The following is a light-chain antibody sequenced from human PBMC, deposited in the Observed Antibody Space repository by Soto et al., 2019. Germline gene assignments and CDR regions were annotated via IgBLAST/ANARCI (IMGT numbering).Light chain of an antibody. CDR3: QQYGSSPLT. J-gene: IGKJ4*01. V-gene: IGKV3-20*01. CDR2: GAS. CDR1: QSVSSSY. Sequence: EIVLTQSPGTLSLSTGERATLSCRASQSVSSSYLAWYQQKPGQAPRLLIYGASSRATGIPDRFSGSGSGTDFTLTVSRLELEDFSVYYCQQYGSSPLTFGGGTKLEIK.